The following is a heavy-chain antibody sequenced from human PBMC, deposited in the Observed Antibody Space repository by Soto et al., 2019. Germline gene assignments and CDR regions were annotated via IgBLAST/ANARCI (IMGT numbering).Heavy chain of an antibody. D-gene: IGHD3-16*01. CDR1: GGSISSSSYY. Sequence: PSETLSLTCTVSGGSISSSSYYWGWIRQPPGKGLEWIGTIYYSGSTYYNPSLKSRVTLSGDTSKNQFSLKLSSMTAADTAVYYCARVPVIPHSMIYWGQGTLVTVSS. CDR3: ARVPVIPHSMIY. V-gene: IGHV4-39*01. J-gene: IGHJ4*02. CDR2: IYYSGST.